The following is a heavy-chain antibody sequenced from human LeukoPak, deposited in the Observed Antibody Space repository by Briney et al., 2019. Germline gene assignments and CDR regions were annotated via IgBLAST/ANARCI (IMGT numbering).Heavy chain of an antibody. Sequence: SQTLSLTCTVSGGSISSGDYYWSWIRQPPGKGLEWIGYIYYSGSTYYNPSLKSRVTISVDTSKNQFSLKLSSVTAADTAVYYCARSDIVVVPAATNHGFPYYYGMDVWGQGTTVTVSS. V-gene: IGHV4-30-4*01. D-gene: IGHD2-2*01. CDR2: IYYSGST. CDR1: GGSISSGDYY. CDR3: ARSDIVVVPAATNHGFPYYYGMDV. J-gene: IGHJ6*02.